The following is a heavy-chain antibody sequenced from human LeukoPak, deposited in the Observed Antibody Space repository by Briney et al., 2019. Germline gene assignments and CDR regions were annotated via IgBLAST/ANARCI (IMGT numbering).Heavy chain of an antibody. D-gene: IGHD3-22*01. CDR3: AREGGYYDSSGYYYNDAFDI. CDR2: IYTSGST. V-gene: IGHV4-61*02. CDR1: GGSISSGSYY. J-gene: IGHJ3*02. Sequence: SETLSLTCTVSGGSISSGSYYWSWIRQPAGKGLEWIGRIYTSGSTNYNPSLKSRVTMSVDTSKNQFSLKLSSVTAADTAVYYCAREGGYYDSSGYYYNDAFDIWGQGTMVTVSS.